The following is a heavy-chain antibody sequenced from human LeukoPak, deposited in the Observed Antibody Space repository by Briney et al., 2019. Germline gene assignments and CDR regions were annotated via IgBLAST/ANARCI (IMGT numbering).Heavy chain of an antibody. CDR3: AREAITMVRGAVGYFDY. D-gene: IGHD3-10*01. Sequence: GASVKVSCKASGYTFTSHAMHWVRQAPGQRLEWMGWINAGNGNTKYSQKFQGRVTITRDTSASTAYMELSSLRSEDTAVYYCAREAITMVRGAVGYFDYWGQGTLVTVSS. CDR1: GYTFTSHA. CDR2: INAGNGNT. J-gene: IGHJ4*02. V-gene: IGHV1-3*01.